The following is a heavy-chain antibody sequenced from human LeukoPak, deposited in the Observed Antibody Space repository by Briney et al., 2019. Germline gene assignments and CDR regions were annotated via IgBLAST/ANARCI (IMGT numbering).Heavy chain of an antibody. D-gene: IGHD1-26*01. J-gene: IGHJ4*02. CDR2: IIPIFGTA. Sequence: ASVKVSCKASGYTFTGYYIHWVRQAPGQGLEWMGGIIPIFGTANYAQKFQGRVTITADESTSTAYMELSSLRCEDTAVYYCARGRYSGSYSPNDYWGQGTLVTVSS. CDR1: GYTFTGYY. V-gene: IGHV1-69*13. CDR3: ARGRYSGSYSPNDY.